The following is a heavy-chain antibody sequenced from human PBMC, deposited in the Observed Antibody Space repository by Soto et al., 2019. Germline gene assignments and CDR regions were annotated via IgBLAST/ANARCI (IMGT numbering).Heavy chain of an antibody. CDR2: ISSSSSTI. CDR3: ATPDYYDSSGYWPTFDY. Sequence: GGSLRLSCAASGFTFSSYSMNWVRQAPGKGLEWVSYISSSSSTIYYADSGKGRFTISRDNAKNSLYLQMNSLRDEDTAVYYCATPDYYDSSGYWPTFDYWGQGTLVTVSS. J-gene: IGHJ4*02. CDR1: GFTFSSYS. V-gene: IGHV3-48*02. D-gene: IGHD3-22*01.